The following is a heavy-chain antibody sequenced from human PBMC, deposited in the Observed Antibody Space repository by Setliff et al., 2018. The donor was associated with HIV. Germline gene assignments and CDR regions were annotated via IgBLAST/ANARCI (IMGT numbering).Heavy chain of an antibody. CDR1: GGSIRSSTYY. V-gene: IGHV4-39*01. D-gene: IGHD7-27*01. CDR3: ARQLSNSLDF. Sequence: PSETLSLTCTVSGGSIRSSTYYWGGIRQPPGKGLEWIGSLYYSGSTYYNPSLKSRVTISVDTSKNQFSLKLSSVTAEDTAVYYCARQLSNSLDFWGQGALVTVSS. CDR2: LYYSGST. J-gene: IGHJ4*02.